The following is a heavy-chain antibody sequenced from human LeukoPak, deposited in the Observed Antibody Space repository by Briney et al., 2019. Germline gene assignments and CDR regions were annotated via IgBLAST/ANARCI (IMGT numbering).Heavy chain of an antibody. V-gene: IGHV4-34*01. Sequence: SETLSLTCAVYGGSFSGYYWSWIRQPPGKGLEWIGEINHSGSTNNNPSLKSRVTISVDTSKNQFSLKLSSVTAADTAVYYCARADSSSWPVYYYYYMDVWGKGTTVTVSS. D-gene: IGHD6-13*01. CDR1: GGSFSGYY. J-gene: IGHJ6*03. CDR3: ARADSSSWPVYYYYYMDV. CDR2: INHSGST.